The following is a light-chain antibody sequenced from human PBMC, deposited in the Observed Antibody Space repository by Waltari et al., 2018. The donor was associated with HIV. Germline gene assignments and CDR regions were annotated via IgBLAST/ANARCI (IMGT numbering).Light chain of an antibody. Sequence: QSVLTQPPSASGTPGQRVIISCAGISSNIGSNPVSWFQHLPGTAPKFIIYMNERRPAGVPDRFSGSKSGTSASLAIRGLRSEDEADYYCAAWDASLSRWVFGGGTKLTVL. CDR3: AAWDASLSRWV. CDR1: SSNIGSNP. V-gene: IGLV1-47*01. J-gene: IGLJ3*02. CDR2: MNE.